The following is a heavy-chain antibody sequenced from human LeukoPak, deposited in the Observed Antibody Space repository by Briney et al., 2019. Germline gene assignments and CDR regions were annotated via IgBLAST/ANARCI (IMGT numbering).Heavy chain of an antibody. CDR1: GFTFSSYW. J-gene: IGHJ6*03. Sequence: GGSLRLSCAASGFTFSSYWMSWVRQAPGKGLEWVANIKQDGSEKYYVDSVKGRFTISRDNAKNSLYLHMNSLRAEDTAVYYCARGPIAVADYYYYYMDVWGKGTTVTVSS. D-gene: IGHD6-19*01. CDR2: IKQDGSEK. CDR3: ARGPIAVADYYYYYMDV. V-gene: IGHV3-7*01.